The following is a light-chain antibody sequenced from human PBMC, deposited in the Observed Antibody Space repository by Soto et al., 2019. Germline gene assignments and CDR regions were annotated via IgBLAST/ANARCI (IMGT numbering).Light chain of an antibody. V-gene: IGKV2-28*01. CDR2: LGS. J-gene: IGKJ5*01. CDR1: QSLLHSNGYNY. CDR3: MQALQTPR. Sequence: DIVITQSPLSLPVTPGEPASISCSSSQSLLHSNGYNYLDWYLQKPGQSPQLLIYLGSNRASGVPDRFSGSGSGTDFTLKISRVEAEDVGVYYCMQALQTPRFGQGTRLEIK.